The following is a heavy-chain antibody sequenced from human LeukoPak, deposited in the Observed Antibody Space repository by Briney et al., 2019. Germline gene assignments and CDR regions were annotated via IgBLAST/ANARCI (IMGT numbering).Heavy chain of an antibody. D-gene: IGHD3-22*01. CDR1: GFTFSTHA. J-gene: IGHJ4*02. CDR3: ARGLYYYASSGYYYFDY. CDR2: ISGSGGST. Sequence: PGGSLRLSCVASGFTFSTHAMTWVRQAPGKGLEWVSAISGSGGSTYYADSAKGRFTISRDNSKNALYLQMNSLRAEDTAIYYCARGLYYYASSGYYYFDYWGQGTLVTVSS. V-gene: IGHV3-23*01.